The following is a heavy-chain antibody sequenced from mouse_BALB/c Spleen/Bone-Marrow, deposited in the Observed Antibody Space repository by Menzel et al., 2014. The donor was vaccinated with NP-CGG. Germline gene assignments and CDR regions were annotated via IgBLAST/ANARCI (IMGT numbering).Heavy chain of an antibody. D-gene: IGHD1-1*01. J-gene: IGHJ1*01. V-gene: IGHV7-3*02. CDR3: ARDREYGSNWYFDD. CDR2: IRNKANGYTT. CDR1: GFTFTDYY. Sequence: DVKLVESGGGLVQPGGSLRLSCATSGFTFTDYYMSWVRQPPGKALEWLGFIRNKANGYTTEYSASVKGRFTISRDNSQSILYRQMNTLRTEDSATYYCARDREYGSNWYFDDWGAGTTVTVSS.